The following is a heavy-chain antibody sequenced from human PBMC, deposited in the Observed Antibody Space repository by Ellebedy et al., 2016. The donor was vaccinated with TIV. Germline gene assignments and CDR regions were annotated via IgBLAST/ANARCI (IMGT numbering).Heavy chain of an antibody. J-gene: IGHJ4*02. V-gene: IGHV4-34*01. CDR1: GGPLRGSF. CDR2: INHSGST. CDR3: ARGTYRFDY. D-gene: IGHD3-16*02. Sequence: SQTLSLTCGVYGGPLRGSFWSWIRQSPGKGLEWVGEINHSGSTNYNPSLKSRVTISVDTSKNQFSLKLSSVTAADTAVYYCARGTYRFDYWGQGTLVTVSS.